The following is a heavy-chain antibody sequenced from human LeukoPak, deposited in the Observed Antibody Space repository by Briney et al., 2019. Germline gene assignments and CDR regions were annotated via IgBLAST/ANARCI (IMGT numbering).Heavy chain of an antibody. Sequence: GGSLRLSCAASGFTFSSYSINWVRQAPGKGLEWVSSISSSSSYIYYADSVKGRFTISRDNAKNSLYLQMNSLRAEDTAVYYCAKEGVFGWAFNWFDPWGQGTLVTVSS. CDR3: AKEGVFGWAFNWFDP. D-gene: IGHD3-10*01. CDR2: ISSSSSYI. CDR1: GFTFSSYS. J-gene: IGHJ5*02. V-gene: IGHV3-21*01.